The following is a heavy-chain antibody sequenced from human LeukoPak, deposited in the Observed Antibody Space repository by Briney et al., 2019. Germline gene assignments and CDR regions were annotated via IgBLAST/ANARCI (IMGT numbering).Heavy chain of an antibody. J-gene: IGHJ4*02. CDR1: GITLSNYG. Sequence: TGGSLRLSCAVSGITLSNYGMSWVRQAPGKGLEWVAGISDSGGRTNYADSVKGRFTISRDNPKNTLYLQMNSLRAEDTAVYSCAKRGVVIRVILVGFHKEAYYFDSWGQGALVTVSS. CDR2: ISDSGGRT. D-gene: IGHD3-22*01. CDR3: AKRGVVIRVILVGFHKEAYYFDS. V-gene: IGHV3-23*01.